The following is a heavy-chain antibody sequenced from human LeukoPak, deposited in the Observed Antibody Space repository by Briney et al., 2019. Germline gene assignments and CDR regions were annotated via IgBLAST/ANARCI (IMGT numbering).Heavy chain of an antibody. CDR2: MNPNSGNT. CDR3: AREGDSSSNDAFDI. CDR1: GYTFTSYD. Sequence: ASVKVSCKASGYTFTSYDINWVRQATGQGLEWMGWMNPNSGNTGYAQKFQGRVTITRNTSISTAYMELSSLRSEDTAVYYCAREGDSSSNDAFDIWGQGTMVTVSS. D-gene: IGHD6-6*01. J-gene: IGHJ3*02. V-gene: IGHV1-8*03.